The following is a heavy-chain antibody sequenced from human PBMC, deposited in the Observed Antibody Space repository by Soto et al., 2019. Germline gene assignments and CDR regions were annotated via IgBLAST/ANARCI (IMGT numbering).Heavy chain of an antibody. J-gene: IGHJ6*02. Sequence: ITLKESGPTLVKPTQTLTLTCTFSGFSLNTGGVGVGWVRQPRGKAMEWLALIYWDDDERYRPSLRSRLNITKDTINNQVVLTMTNMDPEDTATYYCVRNWRYYGDDYYYGMDAWGQGTTVTVSS. V-gene: IGHV2-5*02. D-gene: IGHD3-10*01. CDR1: GFSLNTGGVG. CDR3: VRNWRYYGDDYYYGMDA. CDR2: IYWDDDE.